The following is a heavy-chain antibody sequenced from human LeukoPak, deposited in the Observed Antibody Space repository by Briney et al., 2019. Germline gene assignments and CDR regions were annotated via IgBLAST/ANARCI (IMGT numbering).Heavy chain of an antibody. CDR2: IRSKTNNYAT. V-gene: IGHV3-73*01. Sequence: GGSLRLSCAASGFTFNGSAVHWVRQASGKGLEWVGRIRSKTNNYATAYTASVKGRFTISRDDAKNTAYLQTNSLKTEDTAVYYCARFTDNGSPFDYWGQGILVAVSS. J-gene: IGHJ4*02. CDR3: ARFTDNGSPFDY. CDR1: GFTFNGSA. D-gene: IGHD3-10*01.